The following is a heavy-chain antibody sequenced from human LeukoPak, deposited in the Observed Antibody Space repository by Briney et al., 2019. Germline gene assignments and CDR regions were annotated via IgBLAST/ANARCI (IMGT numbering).Heavy chain of an antibody. J-gene: IGHJ5*02. D-gene: IGHD6-19*01. CDR2: IIPIFGTA. CDR3: ARELAVAGLDNWFDP. Sequence: ASVKVSCKASGYTFTGYYMHWVRQAPGQGLEWMGGIIPIFGTANYAQKFQGRVTITADESTSTAYMELSSLRSEDTAVYYCARELAVAGLDNWFDPWGQGTLVTVSS. V-gene: IGHV1-69*13. CDR1: GYTFTGYY.